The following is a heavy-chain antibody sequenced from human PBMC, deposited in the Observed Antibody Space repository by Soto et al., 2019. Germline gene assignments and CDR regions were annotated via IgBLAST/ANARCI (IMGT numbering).Heavy chain of an antibody. Sequence: QVQLQESGPGLVKPSQTLSLTCTVSGGSISSGDYCWSWIRQPPGKGLEWIGYIYYSGSTYYNPSLKIRVTISVDTSKNQFALKLSAVTAADTAVYYCARASPVVTDVWGQGTTVTVAS. CDR1: GGSISSGDYC. J-gene: IGHJ6*02. V-gene: IGHV4-30-4*01. D-gene: IGHD5-18*01. CDR2: IYYSGST. CDR3: ARASPVVTDV.